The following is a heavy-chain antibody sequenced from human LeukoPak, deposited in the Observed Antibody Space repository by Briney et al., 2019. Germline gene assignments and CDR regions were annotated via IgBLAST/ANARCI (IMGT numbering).Heavy chain of an antibody. V-gene: IGHV4-39*07. CDR1: GGTISSSSYY. D-gene: IGHD5-12*01. CDR2: IYYSGST. J-gene: IGHJ6*02. CDR3: ARESRGYSGYAVYYYGMDV. Sequence: PSETLSLTCTVSGGTISSSSYYWGWIRQPPGKGLEWIGSIYYSGSTYYNPSLKSRVTISVDTSKNQFSLKLSSVTAADTAVYYCARESRGYSGYAVYYYGMDVWGQGTTVTVSS.